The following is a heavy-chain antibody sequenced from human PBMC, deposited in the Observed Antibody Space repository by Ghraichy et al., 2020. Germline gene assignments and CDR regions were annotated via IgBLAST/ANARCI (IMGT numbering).Heavy chain of an antibody. CDR2: IKSDGSYT. D-gene: IGHD2-15*01. CDR1: GFTFSSYW. J-gene: IGHJ4*02. Sequence: GGSLRLSCAASGFTFSSYWMHWVRQAPGKGLVWVSRIKSDGSYTSYADSVKGRFTISRDNAKNTLYLQMNSLRAEDTAVYYCARAYCSGDSCAGLGYWGQGTLVTVSS. V-gene: IGHV3-74*01. CDR3: ARAYCSGDSCAGLGY.